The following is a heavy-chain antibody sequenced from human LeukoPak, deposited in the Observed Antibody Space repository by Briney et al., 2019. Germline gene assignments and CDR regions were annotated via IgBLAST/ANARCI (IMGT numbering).Heavy chain of an antibody. CDR2: ISWNSGSI. CDR3: AKALPPLVVVAAIFEY. D-gene: IGHD2-15*01. Sequence: PGRSRRLSCAASGFTFDDYAMHWARQAPGKGLEWVSGISWNSGSIGYADSVKGRFTISRDNAKNSLYLQMNSLRAEDTAVYYCAKALPPLVVVAAIFEYWGQGTLVTVSS. J-gene: IGHJ4*02. CDR1: GFTFDDYA. V-gene: IGHV3-9*01.